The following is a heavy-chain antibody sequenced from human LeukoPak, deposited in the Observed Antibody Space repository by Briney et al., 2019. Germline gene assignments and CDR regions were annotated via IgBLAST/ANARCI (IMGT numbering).Heavy chain of an antibody. J-gene: IGHJ4*02. Sequence: PSETLSLTCAVYGGSFSGYYWSWIRQPPGKGLEWIGEINHSGSTNYNPSLKSRVTISVDTSKNQFSLKLSSVTAADTAVYYCARTVEYSSSSQAFDYWGQGTLVTVSS. CDR2: INHSGST. D-gene: IGHD6-6*01. CDR3: ARTVEYSSSSQAFDY. V-gene: IGHV4-34*01. CDR1: GGSFSGYY.